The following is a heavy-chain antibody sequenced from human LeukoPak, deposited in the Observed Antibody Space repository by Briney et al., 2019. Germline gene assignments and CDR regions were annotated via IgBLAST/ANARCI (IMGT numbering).Heavy chain of an antibody. CDR3: AKDDDWGRYKH. J-gene: IGHJ1*01. CDR1: GFSFSSYW. D-gene: IGHD3-16*01. CDR2: IQHDGSEQ. V-gene: IGHV3-7*03. Sequence: GGSLRLSCAASGFSFSSYWMSWVRQAPGKGLEWVANIQHDGSEQYYVDSVKGRFTISRDNTKKSLFLQVNSLRAEDTAMYYCAKDDDWGRYKHWGQGTLVTVSS.